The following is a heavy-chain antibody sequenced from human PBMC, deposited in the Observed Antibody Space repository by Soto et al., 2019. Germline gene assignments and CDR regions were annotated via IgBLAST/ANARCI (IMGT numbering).Heavy chain of an antibody. CDR1: GGTFSSYA. CDR2: IIPIFGTA. J-gene: IGHJ4*02. D-gene: IGHD6-19*01. V-gene: IGHV1-69*13. Sequence: SVKVSCKASGGTFSSYAISWVRQAPGRGLEWMGGIIPIFGTANYAQKFQGRVTITADESTSTAYMELSSLRSEDTAVYYCARGGALGIYSSGWYSYWGQGTLVTVSS. CDR3: ARGGALGIYSSGWYSY.